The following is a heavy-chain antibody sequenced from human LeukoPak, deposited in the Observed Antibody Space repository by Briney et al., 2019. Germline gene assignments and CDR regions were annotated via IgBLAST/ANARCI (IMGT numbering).Heavy chain of an antibody. CDR3: ARGGAAAGYYYYYYGMDV. D-gene: IGHD6-13*01. Sequence: SETLSLTCAVYGGSFSGYYWSWIRQPPGKGLEWIGEINHSGSTNCNPSLKSRVTISVDTSKNQFSLKLSSVTAADTAVYYCARGGAAAGYYYYYYGMDVWGQGTTVTVSS. CDR1: GGSFSGYY. V-gene: IGHV4-34*01. J-gene: IGHJ6*02. CDR2: INHSGST.